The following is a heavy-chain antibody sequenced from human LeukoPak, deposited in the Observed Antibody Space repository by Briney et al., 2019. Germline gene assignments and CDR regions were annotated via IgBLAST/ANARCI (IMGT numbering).Heavy chain of an antibody. D-gene: IGHD7-27*01. CDR3: AAERSTGEASFDY. Sequence: SGGSLRLSCAASGFTFSSYWMSWVRQAPGKGLEWVANIKQDGSEKYYVDSVKGRFTISRDNAKNSLYLQMNSLRAEDTAVYYCAAERSTGEASFDYWGQGTLVTVSS. CDR2: IKQDGSEK. V-gene: IGHV3-7*03. CDR1: GFTFSSYW. J-gene: IGHJ4*02.